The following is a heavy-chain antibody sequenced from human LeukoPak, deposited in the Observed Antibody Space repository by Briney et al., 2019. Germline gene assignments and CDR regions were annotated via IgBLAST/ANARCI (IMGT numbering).Heavy chain of an antibody. CDR3: ARGRKVRPPRWYYFDY. Sequence: ASVKVSCKVSGYTLTELSMHWVRQAPGKGLEGMGGFDPEDGETIYAQKFQGRVTMTEDTSTDTAYMELSSLRSEDTAVYYCARGRKVRPPRWYYFDYWGQGTLVTVSS. D-gene: IGHD6-13*01. CDR2: FDPEDGET. CDR1: GYTLTELS. V-gene: IGHV1-24*01. J-gene: IGHJ4*02.